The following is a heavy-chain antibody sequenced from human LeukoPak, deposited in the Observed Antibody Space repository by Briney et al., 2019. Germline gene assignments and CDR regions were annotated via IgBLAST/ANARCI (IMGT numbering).Heavy chain of an antibody. V-gene: IGHV3-48*01. D-gene: IGHD2/OR15-2a*01. J-gene: IGHJ4*02. CDR1: GFTFSSYS. CDR3: ARGPAVTLIRFPY. Sequence: GGSLRLSCAASGFTFSSYSMNWVRQAPGKGLEWVSYISNSSSTIYYADSVKGRFTISRDNAKNSLYLQMNSLRAEDTAVYHCARGPAVTLIRFPYWGQGTLVTVSS. CDR2: ISNSSSTI.